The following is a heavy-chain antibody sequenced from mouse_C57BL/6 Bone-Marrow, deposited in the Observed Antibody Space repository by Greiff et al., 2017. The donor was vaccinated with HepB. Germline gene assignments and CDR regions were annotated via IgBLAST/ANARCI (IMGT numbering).Heavy chain of an antibody. Sequence: DVMLVESGGGLVKPGGSLKLSCAASGFTFSSYAMSWVRQTPEKRLEWVATISDGGSYTYYPVNVKGRFTISRDNAKNNLYLQMSHLKSEDTAMYYCARGGPTIVTTWYFDVWGTGTTVTVSS. J-gene: IGHJ1*03. CDR2: ISDGGSYT. V-gene: IGHV5-4*03. CDR3: ARGGPTIVTTWYFDV. CDR1: GFTFSSYA. D-gene: IGHD2-5*01.